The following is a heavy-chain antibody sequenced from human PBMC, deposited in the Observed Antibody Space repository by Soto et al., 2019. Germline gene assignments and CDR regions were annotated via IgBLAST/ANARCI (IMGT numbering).Heavy chain of an antibody. CDR3: ARESEDLTSNFDY. CDR1: GFTFTRYS. Sequence: SLRLSCAASGFTFTRYSMNWVRQAPGKGLEWVSSISSTTNYIYYADSMKGRLTVSRDNAKNSVYLEMNSLSAEDTALYYCARESEDLTSNFDYWGQGTLVTVSS. J-gene: IGHJ4*02. V-gene: IGHV3-21*01. CDR2: ISSTTNYI.